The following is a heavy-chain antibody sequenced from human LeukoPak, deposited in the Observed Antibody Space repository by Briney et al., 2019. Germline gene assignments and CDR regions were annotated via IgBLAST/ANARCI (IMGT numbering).Heavy chain of an antibody. J-gene: IGHJ4*02. D-gene: IGHD3-9*01. CDR3: AKSRNYDILTGYSH. CDR2: IRYDGSNK. Sequence: GGSLRLSCAASGFTFSSYGMHWVRQAPGKGLEWVAFIRYDGSNKYYADSVKGRFTISRDNSKNTLYLQMNSLRAEDTAVYYCAKSRNYDILTGYSHWGQGTLVTVSS. V-gene: IGHV3-30*02. CDR1: GFTFSSYG.